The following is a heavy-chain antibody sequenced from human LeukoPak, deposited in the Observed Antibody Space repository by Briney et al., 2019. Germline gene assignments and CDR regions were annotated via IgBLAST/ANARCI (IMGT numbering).Heavy chain of an antibody. Sequence: PGGSLRPSCAASRFTFSSYSMIWVRQAPGKGLEWVSSISSSSSSIYYADSVKGRFTISRDNAKNSLYLQMNSLRAEDTAVYYCARASKYYYDSSGYPLDHWGQGTLVTVSS. CDR2: ISSSSSSI. V-gene: IGHV3-21*01. D-gene: IGHD3-22*01. J-gene: IGHJ4*02. CDR3: ARASKYYYDSSGYPLDH. CDR1: RFTFSSYS.